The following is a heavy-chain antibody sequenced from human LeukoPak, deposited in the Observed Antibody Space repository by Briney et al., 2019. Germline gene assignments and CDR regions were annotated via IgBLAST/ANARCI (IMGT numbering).Heavy chain of an antibody. CDR1: GFTFSSYS. D-gene: IGHD3-22*01. J-gene: IGHJ4*02. V-gene: IGHV3-21*01. CDR3: ARAYDSSSSFDY. Sequence: GGSLRLSCAASGFTFSSYSMNWVRQAPGKGLEWVSSISINRSYMYYADSVKGRFTISRDNAKNSLSLQMDSLRAEDTAVYYCARAYDSSSSFDYWGQGTLVTVSS. CDR2: ISINRSYM.